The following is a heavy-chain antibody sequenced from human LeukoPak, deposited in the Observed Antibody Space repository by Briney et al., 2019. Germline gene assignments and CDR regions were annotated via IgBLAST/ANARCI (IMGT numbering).Heavy chain of an antibody. CDR1: GYTFTSYG. J-gene: IGHJ4*01. CDR3: ARGRRILEGPENAGDFFDY. CDR2: ISAYNGNT. Sequence: ASVKVSCKASGYTFTSYGISWVRQAPGQGLEWMGWISAYNGNTNYAQKLQGRVTMTTDTSTSTAYMELRSLRSDDTAVYYCARGRRILEGPENAGDFFDYWGQGTLVTVSS. D-gene: IGHD7-27*01. V-gene: IGHV1-18*01.